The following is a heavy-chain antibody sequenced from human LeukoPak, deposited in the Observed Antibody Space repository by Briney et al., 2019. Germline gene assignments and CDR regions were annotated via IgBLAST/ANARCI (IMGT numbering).Heavy chain of an antibody. CDR1: GYTFTSYG. D-gene: IGHD4-23*01. CDR3: AREGGGDYGGNSYWYFDL. V-gene: IGHV1-18*01. J-gene: IGHJ2*01. Sequence: ASVKVSCKASGYTFTSYGISWVRQVPGQGLEWMGWISAYNGNTNYAQKLQGRVTMTTDTSTSTAYMELRSLRSDDTAVYYCAREGGGDYGGNSYWYFDLWGRGTLVTVSS. CDR2: ISAYNGNT.